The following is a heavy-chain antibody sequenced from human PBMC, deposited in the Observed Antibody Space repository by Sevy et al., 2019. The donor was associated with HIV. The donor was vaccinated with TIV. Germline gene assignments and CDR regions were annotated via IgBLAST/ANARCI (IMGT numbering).Heavy chain of an antibody. J-gene: IGHJ4*02. Sequence: GGSLRLSCAASGFTFSSHAMHWVRQAPGKGLEWVALISYDGVIKYYAESVKGRFTISRDNSKNTLYLQMNSLRADETAVYYCAREAGYSTDWSPGNYWGQGTLVTVSS. CDR3: AREAGYSTDWSPGNY. CDR1: GFTFSSHA. CDR2: ISYDGVIK. V-gene: IGHV3-30*14. D-gene: IGHD6-19*01.